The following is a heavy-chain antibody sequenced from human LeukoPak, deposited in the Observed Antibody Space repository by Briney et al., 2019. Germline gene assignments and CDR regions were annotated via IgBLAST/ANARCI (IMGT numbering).Heavy chain of an antibody. V-gene: IGHV1-69*01. Sequence: GASVKVSCKASGGTFSSYAISWVRQAPGQGLEWMGGIIPIFGTANYAQKFQGRVTITADESTSTAYMELSSLRSDDTAVYFCAREFRVVMTAFLDYWGQGTLVIVSS. CDR2: IIPIFGTA. CDR1: GGTFSSYA. CDR3: AREFRVVMTAFLDY. J-gene: IGHJ4*02. D-gene: IGHD2-21*02.